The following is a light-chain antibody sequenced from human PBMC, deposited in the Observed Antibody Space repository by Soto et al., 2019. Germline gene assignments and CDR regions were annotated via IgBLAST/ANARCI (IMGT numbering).Light chain of an antibody. Sequence: DIQMTQSPSSLSASVGDRVTVTCRASQGISSYLAWYQQKPGKVPKLLLFAASTLQPGVASRFSGSGSRTDFTLTIRGLQPGDVATYYCRKYDSASSPTFGGGTKVEIQ. CDR1: QGISSY. J-gene: IGKJ4*01. CDR2: AAS. V-gene: IGKV1-27*01. CDR3: RKYDSASSPT.